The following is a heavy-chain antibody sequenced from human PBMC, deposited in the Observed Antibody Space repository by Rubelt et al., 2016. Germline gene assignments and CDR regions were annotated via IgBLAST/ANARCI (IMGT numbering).Heavy chain of an antibody. V-gene: IGHV3-66*01. Sequence: VQLVESGGGVVQPGRSLRLSCAASGFTFSSNYMSWVRQAPGKGLEWVSVIYSGGSTYYADSLKGRFTMSRDNAKNTLYLQMNSLRAEDTAVYYCARVHGYCSSTSCYGKTYFDYWGQGTLVTVSS. D-gene: IGHD2-2*01. CDR2: IYSGGST. J-gene: IGHJ4*02. CDR3: ARVHGYCSSTSCYGKTYFDY. CDR1: GFTFSSNY.